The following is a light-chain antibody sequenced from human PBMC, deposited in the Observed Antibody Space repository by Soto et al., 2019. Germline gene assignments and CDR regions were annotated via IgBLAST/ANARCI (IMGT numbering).Light chain of an antibody. J-gene: IGLJ2*01. CDR1: SGDIGTYNL. V-gene: IGLV2-8*01. CDR2: EVN. Sequence: QSALTQPASVSGSPGQSITVSCIGTSGDIGTYNLVSWYQQYPGKAPKLMIFEVNKRPSGVPDRFSGSKSGNTASLTVSGLQAEDEADYYCSSYAGSNNFVVFGGGTKLTVL. CDR3: SSYAGSNNFVV.